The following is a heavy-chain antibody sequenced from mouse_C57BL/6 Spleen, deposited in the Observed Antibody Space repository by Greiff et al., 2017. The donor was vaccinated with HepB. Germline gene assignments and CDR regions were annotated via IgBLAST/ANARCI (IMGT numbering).Heavy chain of an antibody. V-gene: IGHV5-17*01. Sequence: EVKLMESGGGLVKPGGSLKLSCAASGFTFSDYGMHWVRQAPEKGLEWVAYISSGSSTIYYADTVKGRFTISRDNAKNTLFLQMTSLRSEDTAMYYCARLYGSRGYYFDYWGQGTTLTVSS. CDR2: ISSGSSTI. J-gene: IGHJ2*01. CDR3: ARLYGSRGYYFDY. D-gene: IGHD1-1*01. CDR1: GFTFSDYG.